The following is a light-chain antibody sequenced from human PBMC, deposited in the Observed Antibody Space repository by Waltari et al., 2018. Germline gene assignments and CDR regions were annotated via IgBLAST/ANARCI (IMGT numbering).Light chain of an antibody. Sequence: SYKLTQPYSVSVSPGQPARITCSGDALTKQYVHWYQQKPGQAPVILISKDSERPSGIPERFSGSSSGAIVTLTITGVQAEDEADYYCQSTDSSGTDVVFGGGTKLNVL. CDR2: KDS. V-gene: IGLV3-25*03. CDR3: QSTDSSGTDVV. CDR1: ALTKQY. J-gene: IGLJ2*01.